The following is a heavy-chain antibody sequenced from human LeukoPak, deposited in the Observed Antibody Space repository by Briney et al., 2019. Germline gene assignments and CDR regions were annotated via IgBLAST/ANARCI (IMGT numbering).Heavy chain of an antibody. V-gene: IGHV1-2*06. J-gene: IGHJ4*02. CDR2: INPKSGGR. D-gene: IGHD6-6*01. Sequence: ASVKVSCKASGYTFNGHYIHWVRQSPGQGLEWMGRINPKSGGRGFSQKFQGRVTLTTDTSVNTAYLELSNLRSDDTAVYYCARGSGVAARWWYFDYWGQGTLVTVSS. CDR3: ARGSGVAARWWYFDY. CDR1: GYTFNGHY.